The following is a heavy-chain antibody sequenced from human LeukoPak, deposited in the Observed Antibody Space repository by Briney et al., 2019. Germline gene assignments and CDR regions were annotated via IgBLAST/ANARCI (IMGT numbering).Heavy chain of an antibody. CDR1: GSTFSSYG. J-gene: IGHJ4*02. V-gene: IGHV3-30*02. CDR3: AKRGDSYGTLDY. CDR2: IRYDGINK. D-gene: IGHD5-18*01. Sequence: GGSLRLSCAASGSTFSSYGMHWVRQAPGKGLEWVAFIRYDGINKYYADSVKGRFTISRDNSKNTLYLQMNSLRAEDTAVYYCAKRGDSYGTLDYWGQGTLVTVSS.